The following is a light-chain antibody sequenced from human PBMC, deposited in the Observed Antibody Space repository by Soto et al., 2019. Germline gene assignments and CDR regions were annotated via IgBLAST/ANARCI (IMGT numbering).Light chain of an antibody. CDR3: QQRSNWPPLT. V-gene: IGKV3-11*01. J-gene: IGKJ4*01. Sequence: ENVLTQSPATLSLSPGERATLSCRASQSVGSYLAWYQHKPGQAPRLLIYDASIRATGIPARFSGSGSGTDFTLTISSLEPEDFAVYYCQQRSNWPPLTFGGGTKVEIK. CDR2: DAS. CDR1: QSVGSY.